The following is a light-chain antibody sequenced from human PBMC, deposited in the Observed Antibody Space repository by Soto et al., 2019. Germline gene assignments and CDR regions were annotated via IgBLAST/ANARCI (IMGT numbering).Light chain of an antibody. CDR2: DTY. CDR1: TSDIGNNY. CDR3: ATWDSSVSGVA. J-gene: IGLJ2*01. V-gene: IGLV1-51*01. Sequence: QSALTQPPSVSAAPGQKVTISCSGSTSDIGNNYVSWYQQLPGTAPQLLIYDTYKRPSGIRDRFSGSKYGTSATLGITGRQTGDEGDYYCATWDSSVSGVAFGGGTQQTVL.